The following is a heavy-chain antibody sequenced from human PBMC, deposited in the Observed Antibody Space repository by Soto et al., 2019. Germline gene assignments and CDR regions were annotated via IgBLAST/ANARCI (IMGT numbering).Heavy chain of an antibody. D-gene: IGHD3-9*01. V-gene: IGHV3-33*05. CDR3: ARDPRLAPPFYGMDV. J-gene: IGHJ6*02. Sequence: SLRLSCAASGFMFSSYGLHWVRQAPGKGLEWVAVISYDGSNDYYADSVKGRFTISRDNSKNTLYLQINSLRAEDTAIYYCARDPRLAPPFYGMDVWGQGTTVTVSS. CDR1: GFMFSSYG. CDR2: ISYDGSND.